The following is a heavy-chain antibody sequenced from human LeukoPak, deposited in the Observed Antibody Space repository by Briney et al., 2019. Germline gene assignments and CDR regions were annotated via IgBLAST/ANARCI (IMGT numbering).Heavy chain of an antibody. CDR2: ISSSGSTI. D-gene: IGHD3-10*02. CDR3: AELGITMIGGV. J-gene: IGHJ6*04. Sequence: GGSLRLSCAASGFTFSRSWMTWVRQAPGKGLEWVSYISSSGSTIYYADSVKGRFTISRDNAKNSLYLQMNSLRAEDTAVYYCAELGITMIGGVWGKGTTVTISS. CDR1: GFTFSRSW. V-gene: IGHV3-48*03.